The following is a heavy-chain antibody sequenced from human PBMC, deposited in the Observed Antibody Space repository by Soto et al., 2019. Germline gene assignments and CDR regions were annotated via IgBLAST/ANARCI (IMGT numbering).Heavy chain of an antibody. V-gene: IGHV3-74*01. Sequence: GGSLRLSCAASGFTFSSYWMHWVRQAPGKGLVWVSRIDSDGSSTSYADSVKGRFTISRDNAKNTLYLQMNSLRAEDTAVYYCSFQWLVHYYYGMDVWGQGTTVTVSS. J-gene: IGHJ6*02. CDR2: IDSDGSST. CDR1: GFTFSSYW. D-gene: IGHD6-19*01. CDR3: SFQWLVHYYYGMDV.